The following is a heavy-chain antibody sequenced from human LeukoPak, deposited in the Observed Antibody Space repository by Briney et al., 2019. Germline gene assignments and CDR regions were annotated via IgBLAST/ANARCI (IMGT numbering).Heavy chain of an antibody. CDR3: ARDRRIYGSGSYNGY. V-gene: IGHV1-18*01. D-gene: IGHD3-10*01. CDR1: GYTFTSYG. J-gene: IGHJ4*02. CDR2: ISAYNGNT. Sequence: ASVKVSCKASGYTFTSYGISWVRQAPGQGLEWMGWISAYNGNTNYAQKLQGRVTMTTDTSTSTAYMELRSLRSDDTAVYYCARDRRIYGSGSYNGYWGQGTLVTVSS.